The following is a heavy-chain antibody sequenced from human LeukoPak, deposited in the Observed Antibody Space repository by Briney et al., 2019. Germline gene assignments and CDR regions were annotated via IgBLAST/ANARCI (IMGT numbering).Heavy chain of an antibody. Sequence: GGSPRLSCAASEFVFSDYYMSWIRQAPGKGLEWVSYISDSGSTIYCADSVKGRFTISRDNVKNSLYLQMNGLRAEDTAVYYCAREMEGDYGSGTFFDLWGQGNMVTVSS. D-gene: IGHD3-10*01. CDR3: AREMEGDYGSGTFFDL. J-gene: IGHJ4*02. V-gene: IGHV3-11*01. CDR1: EFVFSDYY. CDR2: ISDSGSTI.